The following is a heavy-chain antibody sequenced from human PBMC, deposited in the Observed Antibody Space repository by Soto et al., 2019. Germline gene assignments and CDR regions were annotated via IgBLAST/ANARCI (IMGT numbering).Heavy chain of an antibody. CDR3: AKTGRGLGDPPNDY. D-gene: IGHD4-17*01. CDR2: ISFDGNTK. Sequence: QVQLVESGGGVVQPGRSLRLSCEASGFSLRNYGMHWVRQAPGKGLEWVAVISFDGNTKYYADSVKGRFTISKDNSKHTLYLQKNCRRGDDTAVYYCAKTGRGLGDPPNDYWGQGVLVTVSS. V-gene: IGHV3-30*18. CDR1: GFSLRNYG. J-gene: IGHJ4*02.